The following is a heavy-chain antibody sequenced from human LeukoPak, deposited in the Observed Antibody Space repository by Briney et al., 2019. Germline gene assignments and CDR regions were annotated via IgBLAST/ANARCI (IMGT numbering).Heavy chain of an antibody. D-gene: IGHD3-10*01. CDR2: IIPIFGTA. V-gene: IGHV1-69*13. J-gene: IGHJ3*02. CDR1: GGTFSSYA. CDR3: ARAHRLLWLLNDAFDI. Sequence: SVKVSCKASGGTFSSYAISWVRQAPGQGLEWMGGIIPIFGTANYAQKFQGRVTITADESTSTAYMELSSLRSEDTAVYCCARAHRLLWLLNDAFDIWGQGTMVTVSS.